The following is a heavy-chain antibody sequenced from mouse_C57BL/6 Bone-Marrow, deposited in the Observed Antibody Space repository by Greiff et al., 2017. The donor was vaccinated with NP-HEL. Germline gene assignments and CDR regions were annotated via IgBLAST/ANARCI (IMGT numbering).Heavy chain of an antibody. D-gene: IGHD1-1*02. Sequence: EVKLQESGPGLVKPSQSLSLTFSVTGYSITSGYYWNWLRQFPGNKLEWMGYLIYDGSNNYKPYLNNRISITRDTSKIQFYLKLNSVTTEDTATYYCARGDTIYFDYWGQGTTLTVSS. CDR2: LIYDGSN. J-gene: IGHJ2*01. CDR3: ARGDTIYFDY. V-gene: IGHV3-6*01. CDR1: GYSITSGYY.